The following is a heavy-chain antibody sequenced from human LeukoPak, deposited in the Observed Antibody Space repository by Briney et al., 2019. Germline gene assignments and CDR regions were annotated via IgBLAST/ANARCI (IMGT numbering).Heavy chain of an antibody. D-gene: IGHD1-26*01. CDR1: GGSITGDY. CDR3: ARVGSDFHAFDI. Sequence: PSETLSLTCTVSGGSITGDYWSWIRQPPGKGLEWIGYIYYSGSTNYNPSLKSRVIISVDTSKNQFSLKLSSVTAADTAVYYCARVGSDFHAFDIWGQGTMVTVSS. J-gene: IGHJ3*02. V-gene: IGHV4-59*01. CDR2: IYYSGST.